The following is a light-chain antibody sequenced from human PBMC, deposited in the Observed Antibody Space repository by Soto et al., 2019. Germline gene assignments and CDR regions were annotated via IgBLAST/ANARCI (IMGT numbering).Light chain of an antibody. V-gene: IGLV2-8*01. J-gene: IGLJ1*01. CDR3: SSYAGSNNFV. Sequence: QSVLTQPPSASGSPGQSVTISCTGTSSDVGGYNYVSWYQQHPGKAPKLMIYEVSKRPSGVPDRFSGSKSGNTVSLTVSGLQAEDEADYYCSSYAGSNNFVFGTGTQLTVL. CDR1: SSDVGGYNY. CDR2: EVS.